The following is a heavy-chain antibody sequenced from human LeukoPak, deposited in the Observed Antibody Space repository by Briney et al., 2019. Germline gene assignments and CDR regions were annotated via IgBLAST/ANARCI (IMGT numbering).Heavy chain of an antibody. J-gene: IGHJ6*02. V-gene: IGHV3-23*01. CDR3: AKVAGHESYYYYGMDV. CDR2: IRGSGYDS. Sequence: PGGSLRLSCAASGFTFSSYPMSWVRQAPGRGLEWVSAIRGSGYDSYYADSVQGRFTISRDNSKNTLYLQMNSLRAEDTAVYYCAKVAGHESYYYYGMDVWGQGTTVTVSS. D-gene: IGHD6-19*01. CDR1: GFTFSSYP.